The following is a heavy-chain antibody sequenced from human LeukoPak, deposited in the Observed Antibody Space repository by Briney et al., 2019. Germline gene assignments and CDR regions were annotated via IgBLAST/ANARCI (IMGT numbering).Heavy chain of an antibody. CDR1: GFTFTSYS. CDR2: ISSSSTYI. D-gene: IGHD6-13*01. CDR3: ARVSTAVSLAIDY. J-gene: IGHJ4*02. Sequence: PGGSLRLSCAASGFTFTSYSMNWVRQAPGRGLEWVSSISSSSTYIYYTDSVKGRFTISRDNAKNSLYLQMNSLRAEDTAVYYCARVSTAVSLAIDYWGQGTLVTVST. V-gene: IGHV3-21*06.